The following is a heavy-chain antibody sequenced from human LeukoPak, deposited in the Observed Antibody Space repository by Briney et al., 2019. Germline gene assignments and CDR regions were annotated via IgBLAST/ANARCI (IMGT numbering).Heavy chain of an antibody. CDR2: INGDGTTT. D-gene: IGHD5-18*01. J-gene: IGHJ4*02. V-gene: IGHV3-74*01. CDR1: GFTFSSYW. CDR3: ARGSGYSYSSIVY. Sequence: GSLRLSCAASGFTFSSYWMHWVRQAPGKGLVWVSRINGDGTTTTYADSVQGRFTISRDNAKNTLYLQMNSLRAEDTAVYYCARGSGYSYSSIVYWGQGSLVTVSS.